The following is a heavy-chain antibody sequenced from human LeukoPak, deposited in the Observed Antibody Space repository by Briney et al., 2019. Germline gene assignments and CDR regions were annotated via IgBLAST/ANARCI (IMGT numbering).Heavy chain of an antibody. CDR1: GYTFTGYY. CDR2: INPNSGGT. V-gene: IGHV1-2*06. J-gene: IGHJ6*02. D-gene: IGHD3-3*01. Sequence: ASVTVSFKASGYTFTGYYMHWVRQAPGQGLEWMGRINPNSGGTNYAQKFQGRVTMTRDTSISTAYMELSRLRSDDTAVYYCARDDPITIFGVVSPSYYYYYYGMDVWGQGTTVTVSS. CDR3: ARDDPITIFGVVSPSYYYYYYGMDV.